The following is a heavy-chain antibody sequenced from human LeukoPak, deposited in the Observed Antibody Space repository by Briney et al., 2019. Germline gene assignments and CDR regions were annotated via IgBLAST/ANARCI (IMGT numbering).Heavy chain of an antibody. CDR2: ISYDGIDS. CDR3: ARDRYTKNYFDALDL. V-gene: IGHV3-30*04. J-gene: IGHJ3*01. CDR1: GFNFNNYS. Sequence: GRSLRLSCAASGFNFNNYSMHWVRQVPGRGPQWVALISYDGIDSYIADSVKGRFSISRDNSKNTLFLQMNSLRPEDTAVYYCARDRYTKNYFDALDLWGQGSTVTVSS. D-gene: IGHD3-16*02.